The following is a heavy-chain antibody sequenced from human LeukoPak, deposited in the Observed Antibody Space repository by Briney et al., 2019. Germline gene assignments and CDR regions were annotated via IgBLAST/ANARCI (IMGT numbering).Heavy chain of an antibody. D-gene: IGHD2-15*01. CDR3: AGATATAPPAPKKPFDY. Sequence: ASVKVSCKASGYTFTDYFMHWVRLAPGQGPESMGWINPNSGATSTDYPQKFRDRVTLTRDTTINTAFMELTRLTSDDTALYFCAGATATAPPAPKKPFDYWAQGPLIPVSS. CDR2: INPNSGATST. V-gene: IGHV1-2*02. CDR1: GYTFTDYF. J-gene: IGHJ4*02.